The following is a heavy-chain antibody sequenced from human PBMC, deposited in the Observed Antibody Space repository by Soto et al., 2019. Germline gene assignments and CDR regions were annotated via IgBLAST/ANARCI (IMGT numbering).Heavy chain of an antibody. D-gene: IGHD4-4*01. V-gene: IGHV3-15*07. CDR1: GFTFTSAW. Sequence: GGSLRLSCAASGFTFTSAWINWVRQAPGKGLEWVGRIKSKTDGGTGDFAAPVRGRFAISRDDSKSMVYLQMNSLKTEDTAVYYCAKDESAVTTNYYYYYYMDVWGKGTTVTVSS. J-gene: IGHJ6*03. CDR3: AKDESAVTTNYYYYYYMDV. CDR2: IKSKTDGGTG.